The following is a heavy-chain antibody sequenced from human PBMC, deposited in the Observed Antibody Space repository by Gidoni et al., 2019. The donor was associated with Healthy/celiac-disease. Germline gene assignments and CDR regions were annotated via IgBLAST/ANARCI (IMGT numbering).Heavy chain of an antibody. V-gene: IGHV4-59*01. CDR1: GGSISSYY. Sequence: QVQLQESGPGLVKPSETLSLTCTVSGGSISSYYWSWIRQPPGKGLAWIGYIYYSGSTNYNPSLKSRVTISVDTSKNQFSLKLSSVTAADTAVYYCAREGGFTMVRGTKGYYYYGMDVWGQGTTVTVSS. J-gene: IGHJ6*02. CDR3: AREGGFTMVRGTKGYYYYGMDV. D-gene: IGHD3-10*01. CDR2: IYYSGST.